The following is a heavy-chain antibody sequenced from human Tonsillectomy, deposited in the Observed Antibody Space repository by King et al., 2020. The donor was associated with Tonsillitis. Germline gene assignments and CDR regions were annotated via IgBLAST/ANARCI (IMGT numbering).Heavy chain of an antibody. J-gene: IGHJ1*01. D-gene: IGHD6-13*01. CDR1: GFTFSSYC. V-gene: IGHV3-7*01. CDR2: IKQDGTEK. CDR3: ARVSSSWPNFQH. Sequence: DVQLVESGGGLVQPGGSLRLSCAASGFTFSSYCMSWVRQAPGKGLEWVANIKQDGTEKYYVDSVEGRFTISRDNAKNSLYLQMNSLRAEDTAGYYCARVSSSWPNFQHWGQGALVTVSS.